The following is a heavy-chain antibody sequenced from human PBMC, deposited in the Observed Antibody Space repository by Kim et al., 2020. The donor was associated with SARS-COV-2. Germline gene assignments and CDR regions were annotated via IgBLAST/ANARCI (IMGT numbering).Heavy chain of an antibody. Sequence: SETLSLTCAVSGGSISSSNWWSWVRQPPGKGLEWIGEIYHSGSTNYNPSLKSRVTISVDKSKNQFSLKLSSVTAADTAVYYCARGVWSGLENYYYYGMDVWGQGTTVTVSS. D-gene: IGHD3-3*01. CDR3: ARGVWSGLENYYYYGMDV. V-gene: IGHV4-4*02. CDR2: IYHSGST. CDR1: GGSISSSNW. J-gene: IGHJ6*02.